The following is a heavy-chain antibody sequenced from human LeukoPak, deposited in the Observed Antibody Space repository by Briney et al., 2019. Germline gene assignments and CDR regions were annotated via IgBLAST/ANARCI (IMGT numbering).Heavy chain of an antibody. CDR2: INKDGSTQ. CDR1: EFTFSNYW. Sequence: PGGSLRVSCAASEFTFSNYWMTWVRQAPGKGLEWVANINKDGSTQNYVDSVKGRFTISRDNARSSLYLQMNSLRAEDTAVYYCAKEKYYGSGWGQGTLVTVSS. V-gene: IGHV3-7*03. D-gene: IGHD3-10*01. J-gene: IGHJ4*02. CDR3: AKEKYYGSG.